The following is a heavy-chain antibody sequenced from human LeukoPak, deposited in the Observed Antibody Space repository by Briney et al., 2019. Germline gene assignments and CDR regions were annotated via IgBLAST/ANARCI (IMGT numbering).Heavy chain of an antibody. J-gene: IGHJ4*02. D-gene: IGHD3-16*02. CDR3: ASDLVAFGGVIVNEYYFDY. V-gene: IGHV1-69*04. Sequence: GATVKVSCKASGYTFTSYGISWVRQAPAQGLEWMGRIIPILGLANYAQKFQGRVTITADKSTSTAYMELSSLRSEDTAVYYCASDLVAFGGVIVNEYYFDYWGQGTLVTVSS. CDR2: IIPILGLA. CDR1: GYTFTSYG.